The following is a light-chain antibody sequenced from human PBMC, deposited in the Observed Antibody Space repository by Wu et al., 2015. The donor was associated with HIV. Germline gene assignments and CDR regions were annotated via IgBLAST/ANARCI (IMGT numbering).Light chain of an antibody. CDR2: AAN. CDR3: QQANSFPYT. J-gene: IGKJ2*01. Sequence: QMTQSPSSVSASVGDRVTITCRASQDISSWLAWYQQKPGRAPKLLIYAANNLQSGVPSRFSGSGSGTGFTLTIRSLQPEDSATYYCQQANSFPYTFGQGTKLEIK. CDR1: QDISSW. V-gene: IGKV1-12*01.